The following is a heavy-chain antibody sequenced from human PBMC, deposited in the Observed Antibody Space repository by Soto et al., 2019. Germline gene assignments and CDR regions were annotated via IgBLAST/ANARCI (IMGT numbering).Heavy chain of an antibody. Sequence: GGSLRLSCEASGFAFTSYWMHWVRQAPGKGLVWVAGVKSDGTTATYADSVRGRFTISRDNAKNTLYLQMNSLSAEDTAVYYCASLLASTYSPRPFDFWGQGTQVTVSS. V-gene: IGHV3-74*01. CDR1: GFAFTSYW. CDR2: VKSDGTTA. CDR3: ASLLASTYSPRPFDF. J-gene: IGHJ4*02. D-gene: IGHD2-15*01.